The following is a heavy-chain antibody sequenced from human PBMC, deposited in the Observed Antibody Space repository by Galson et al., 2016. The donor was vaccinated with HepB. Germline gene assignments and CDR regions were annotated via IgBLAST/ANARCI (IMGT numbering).Heavy chain of an antibody. CDR2: IDPSGSYT. D-gene: IGHD2-15*01. CDR1: GYSFTSYW. V-gene: IGHV5-10-1*01. CDR3: ARHCSGGSCYHPDD. J-gene: IGHJ4*02. Sequence: QSGAEVKKPGESLRISCRTSGYSFTSYWISWVRQMPGNGLEWMGRIDPSGSYTKYSPSFRGHVTISVDKSTSTAYLEFTSLKSSDNAMYYCARHCSGGSCYHPDDWGQGPLVTGSS.